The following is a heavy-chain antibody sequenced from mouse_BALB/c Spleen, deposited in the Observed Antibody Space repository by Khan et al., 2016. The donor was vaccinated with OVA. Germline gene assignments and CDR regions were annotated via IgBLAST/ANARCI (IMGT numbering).Heavy chain of an antibody. CDR3: ARDGAYYRNDGWFAY. CDR2: INPSSGYT. Sequence: VQLQQSGAELARPGASVKMSCKASGYTFTSYTIHWIKQRPGQGLEWIGYINPSSGYTNYNQKFKDKATLTADKSSTTAYMQLSSLTSDDSAVYYWARDGAYYRNDGWFAYWGQRDLVTVSA. CDR1: GYTFTSYT. D-gene: IGHD2-14*01. V-gene: IGHV1-4*01. J-gene: IGHJ3*01.